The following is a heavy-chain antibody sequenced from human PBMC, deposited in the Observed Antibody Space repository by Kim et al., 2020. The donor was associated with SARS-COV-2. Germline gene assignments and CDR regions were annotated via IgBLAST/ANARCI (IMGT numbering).Heavy chain of an antibody. J-gene: IGHJ4*02. V-gene: IGHV3-7*01. CDR1: GFTFSNYW. CDR3: ASVRFSPYFDY. Sequence: GGSLRLSCAASGFTFSNYWMSWVRQAPGKGLEWVANIKQDGSEKYYVDSVKGRFTISRDSAKNSLYLQMNSLRAEDTAVYYCASVRFSPYFDYWGQGTLVTVSS. CDR2: IKQDGSEK. D-gene: IGHD4-17*01.